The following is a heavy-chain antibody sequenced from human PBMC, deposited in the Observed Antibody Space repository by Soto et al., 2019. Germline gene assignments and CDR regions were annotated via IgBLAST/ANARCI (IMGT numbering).Heavy chain of an antibody. J-gene: IGHJ5*02. V-gene: IGHV4-39*01. CDR3: ARLYGPGYWFDP. D-gene: IGHD3-10*01. CDR2: IYYSGST. CDR1: GGSISSSSYY. Sequence: QLLESGPGLVKPSETLSLTCTVSGGSISSSSYYWGWIRQPPGKGLEWIGSIYYSGSTYYNPSLKSRVTISVDTSKNQFSLKLSSVTAADTAVYYCARLYGPGYWFDPWGQGTLVTVSS.